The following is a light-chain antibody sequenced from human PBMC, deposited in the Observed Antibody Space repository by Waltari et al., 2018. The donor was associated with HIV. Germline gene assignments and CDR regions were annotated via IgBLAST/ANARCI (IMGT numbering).Light chain of an antibody. Sequence: EIVLTQSPDFQSVTPKGKVTITCRASQSIGSSLHWYQQSPDQSPKLLIKYASQSFSGVPSRFSGSGSGTDFTLTISSLEAEDAATYYCHQTSNLPWTFGQGTKVEIK. V-gene: IGKV6-21*01. CDR1: QSIGSS. J-gene: IGKJ1*01. CDR3: HQTSNLPWT. CDR2: YAS.